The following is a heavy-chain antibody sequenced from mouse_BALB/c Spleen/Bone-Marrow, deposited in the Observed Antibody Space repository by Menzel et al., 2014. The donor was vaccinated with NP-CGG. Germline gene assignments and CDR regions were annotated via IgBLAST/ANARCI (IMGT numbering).Heavy chain of an antibody. Sequence: VQLQQSGPSLVQPSQSLSITCTVSGFSLTSYGVHWVRQSPGKGLEWLGVIWRGGSTDYNAALMSRLSITKDNSKSQVFFKMNSLQADDTAIYYCAKRGNYGYFDYCGQGTTLTVSS. CDR2: IWRGGST. CDR3: AKRGNYGYFDY. D-gene: IGHD2-1*01. V-gene: IGHV2-5-1*01. J-gene: IGHJ2*01. CDR1: GFSLTSYG.